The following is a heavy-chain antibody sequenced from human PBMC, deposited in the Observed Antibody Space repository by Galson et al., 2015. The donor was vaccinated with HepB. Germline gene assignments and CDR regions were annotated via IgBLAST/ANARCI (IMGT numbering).Heavy chain of an antibody. Sequence: SVKVSCKASGYTFTGYYMHWVRQAPGQGLEWMGWINPNSGGTNYAQKFQGRVTMTRDTSISTAYMELSRLRSDDTAVYYCARDFGEFVSSGHFDYWGQGTLVTVSS. J-gene: IGHJ4*02. V-gene: IGHV1-2*02. D-gene: IGHD3-22*01. CDR1: GYTFTGYY. CDR3: ARDFGEFVSSGHFDY. CDR2: INPNSGGT.